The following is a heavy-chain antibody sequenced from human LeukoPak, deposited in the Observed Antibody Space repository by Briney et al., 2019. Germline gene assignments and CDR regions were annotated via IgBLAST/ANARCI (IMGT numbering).Heavy chain of an antibody. D-gene: IGHD3-22*01. CDR3: ARERDSSGYYLGYFDY. J-gene: IGHJ4*02. CDR1: GYTFTSYY. Sequence: ASVKVSCKASGYTFTSYYMHWVRQAPGQGLEWRGIINPSGGSTSYAQKFQGRVTMTRDTSTSTVYMELSSLRSEDTAVYYCARERDSSGYYLGYFDYWGQGTQVTVSS. CDR2: INPSGGST. V-gene: IGHV1-46*01.